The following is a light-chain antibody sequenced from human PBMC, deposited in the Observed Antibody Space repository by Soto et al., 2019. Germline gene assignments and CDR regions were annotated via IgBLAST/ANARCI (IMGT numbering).Light chain of an antibody. Sequence: QSALTQPASVSGSPGQSITISCTGTSSDGGGYNYVAWYQQHPGKAPKLMIYDVSNRHSGVSNRFSGSKSGNTASLTISGLQADDVADYYCSSYPSRSNPVVCGGGTKLTVL. CDR1: SSDGGGYNY. J-gene: IGLJ2*01. CDR3: SSYPSRSNPVV. CDR2: DVS. V-gene: IGLV2-14*01.